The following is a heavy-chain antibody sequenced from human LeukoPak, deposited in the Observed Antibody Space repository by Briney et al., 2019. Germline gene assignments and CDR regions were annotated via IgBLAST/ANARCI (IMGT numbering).Heavy chain of an antibody. J-gene: IGHJ4*02. CDR2: INPSGGSA. V-gene: IGHV1-46*02. CDR3: AKDRGYSGYDFDY. CDR1: GYTFNSYY. Sequence: ASVKVSFKAYGYTFNSYYIHWVRQAPGQGLEWMGIINPSGGSASYAQKFQGRVTMTIDTSTSTVYMELSSLRSEDTAVYYCAKDRGYSGYDFDYWGQGTLVTVSS. D-gene: IGHD5-12*01.